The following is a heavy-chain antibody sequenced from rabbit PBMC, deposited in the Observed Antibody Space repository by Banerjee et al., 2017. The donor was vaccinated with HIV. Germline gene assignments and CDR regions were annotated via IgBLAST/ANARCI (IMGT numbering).Heavy chain of an antibody. CDR3: ARHSDGYGL. D-gene: IGHD6-1*01. Sequence: QSLEESGGGLVKPGASLTLTCKVSGFSFSSGYDMCWVRQAPGKGLEWIACIVAGSWSTSDYASWAKGRFTISKTSSTTVTLQMTSLTVADTATYFCARHSDGYGLWGQGTLVTVS. V-gene: IGHV1S40*01. CDR2: IVAGSWSTS. J-gene: IGHJ3*01. CDR1: GFSFSSGYD.